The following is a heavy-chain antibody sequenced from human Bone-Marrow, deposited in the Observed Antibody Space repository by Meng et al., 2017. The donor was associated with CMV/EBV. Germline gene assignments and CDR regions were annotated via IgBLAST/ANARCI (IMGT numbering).Heavy chain of an antibody. CDR3: AKDREAARPYYYYYGMDV. V-gene: IGHV3-7*01. Sequence: GESLKISCAASGFTFSSYWMSWVRQAPGKGLEWVANIKQDGSEKYYADSVKGRFTISRDNSKNTLYLQMNSLRAEDTAVYYCAKDREAARPYYYYYGMDVWGQGTTVTVSS. CDR2: IKQDGSEK. D-gene: IGHD6-6*01. J-gene: IGHJ6*02. CDR1: GFTFSSYW.